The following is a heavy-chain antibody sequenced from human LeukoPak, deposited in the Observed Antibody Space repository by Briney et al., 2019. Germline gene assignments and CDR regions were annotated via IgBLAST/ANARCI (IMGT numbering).Heavy chain of an antibody. CDR2: IYYSGST. D-gene: IGHD2-8*01. Sequence: SETLSLTCTVSSGSISSYYWSWIRQPPGGGLEWIGYIYYSGSTNYNPSLKSRVTISVDTSKNQFSLKLSSVTAADTAVYYCARYGVLYYFDYWGQGTLVTVSS. CDR1: SGSISSYY. V-gene: IGHV4-59*01. CDR3: ARYGVLYYFDY. J-gene: IGHJ4*02.